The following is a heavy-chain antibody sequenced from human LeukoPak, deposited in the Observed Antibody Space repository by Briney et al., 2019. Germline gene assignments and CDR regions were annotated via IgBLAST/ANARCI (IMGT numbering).Heavy chain of an antibody. CDR1: GFTFDDYV. D-gene: IGHD6-13*01. CDR3: AKPLRSSSLSPFDY. CDR2: ISWNSGSI. J-gene: IGHJ4*02. Sequence: GGSLRLSCAASGFTFDDYVMHWVRQAPGKGLEWVSGISWNSGSIGYADSVKGRFTISRDNAKNSLYLQMNSLRAEDTALYYCAKPLRSSSLSPFDYWGQGTLVTVSS. V-gene: IGHV3-9*01.